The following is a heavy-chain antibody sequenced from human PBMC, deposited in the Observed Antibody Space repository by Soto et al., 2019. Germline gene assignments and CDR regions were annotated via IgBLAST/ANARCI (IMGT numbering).Heavy chain of an antibody. Sequence: SEPLPLNCAVSGDSISSGGYSWSWIRHHTGNCLEYIGHIYHSESAHYNPSLKFRVTISVDCSKYQFSLNLNSVTAADTAFLYCGRVRSKVGDSWGQGILVTVFS. D-gene: IGHD3-10*01. V-gene: IGHV4-30-2*01. CDR1: GDSISSGGYS. J-gene: IGHJ4*02. CDR3: GRVRSKVGDS. CDR2: IYHSESA.